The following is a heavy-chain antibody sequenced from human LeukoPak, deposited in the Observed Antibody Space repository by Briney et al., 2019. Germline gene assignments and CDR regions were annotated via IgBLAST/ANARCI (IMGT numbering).Heavy chain of an antibody. D-gene: IGHD6-6*01. CDR1: GFTFSSYA. CDR3: AKVGLQYSSSSYAIDY. CDR2: ISGSGGST. J-gene: IGHJ4*02. V-gene: IGHV3-23*01. Sequence: GGSLRLSCAASGFTFSSYAMSWVRQAPGKGLEWVSAISGSGGSTYYADSVKGRFTISRDNSKNTLYLQMNSLRAEDTAVYYCAKVGLQYSSSSYAIDYWGQGPLVTVSS.